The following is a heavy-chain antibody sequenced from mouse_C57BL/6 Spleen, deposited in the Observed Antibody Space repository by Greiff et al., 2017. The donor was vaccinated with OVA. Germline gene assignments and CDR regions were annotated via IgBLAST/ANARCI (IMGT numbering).Heavy chain of an antibody. V-gene: IGHV5-17*01. J-gene: IGHJ2*01. CDR3: VRESYCSNYDFDY. Sequence: EVKLMESGRGLVKPGGSLKLSCEASGFTFSDYGMHWVSQAPEKGLEWVAYISSGSSTTYYAAKVKGRFTISRDNAKNTMFLQMTSRRTEDTDMYYCVRESYCSNYDFDYWGQGTTLTVSS. CDR2: ISSGSSTT. CDR1: GFTFSDYG. D-gene: IGHD2-5*01.